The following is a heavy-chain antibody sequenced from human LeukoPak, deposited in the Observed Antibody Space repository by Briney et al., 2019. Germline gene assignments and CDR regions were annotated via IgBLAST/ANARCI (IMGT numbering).Heavy chain of an antibody. Sequence: ASVKVSCKASGYTFTGYYMHWVRQAPGQGLEWMGWINPNSGGTNYAQKFQGRVTMTRDTSISTAYMELSSLRSEDTAVYYCARGGGYSYGNDYWGQGTLVTVSS. CDR1: GYTFTGYY. D-gene: IGHD5-18*01. J-gene: IGHJ4*02. CDR2: INPNSGGT. V-gene: IGHV1-2*02. CDR3: ARGGGYSYGNDY.